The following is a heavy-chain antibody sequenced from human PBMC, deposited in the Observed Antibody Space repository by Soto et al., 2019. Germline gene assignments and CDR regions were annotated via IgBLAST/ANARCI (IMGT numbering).Heavy chain of an antibody. CDR2: TYYRSKWYN. CDR1: GDSVSSNSAA. J-gene: IGHJ6*02. D-gene: IGHD6-13*01. V-gene: IGHV6-1*01. CDR3: ARAKTIAQPSYSISWCYYYYGMDV. Sequence: AQTLSLTCAISGDSVSSNSAAWNWIRQSPSRGLEWLGRTYYRSKWYNDYAVSVKSRITINPDTSKNQFSLQLNSVTPEDTAVYYCARAKTIAQPSYSISWCYYYYGMDVWAQGTTVTVPS.